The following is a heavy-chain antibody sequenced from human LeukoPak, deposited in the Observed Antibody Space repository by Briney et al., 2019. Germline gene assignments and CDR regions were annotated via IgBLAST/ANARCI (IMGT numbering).Heavy chain of an antibody. J-gene: IGHJ3*02. CDR1: GFTFDDYA. CDR3: AKDRDPNCSGGSCYFAFDI. D-gene: IGHD2-15*01. V-gene: IGHV3-9*01. CDR2: ISWNSGSI. Sequence: GGSLRLSCAASGFTFDDYAMHWVRQAPGKGLEWASGISWNSGSIGYADSVKGRFTISRDNAKNSLYLQMNSLRAEDTALYYCAKDRDPNCSGGSCYFAFDIWGQGTMVTVSS.